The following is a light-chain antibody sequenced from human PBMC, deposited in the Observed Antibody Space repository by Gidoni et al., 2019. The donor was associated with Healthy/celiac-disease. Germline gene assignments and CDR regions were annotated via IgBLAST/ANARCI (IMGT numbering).Light chain of an antibody. J-gene: IGKJ1*01. CDR2: WAY. CDR1: QSVLYSSNNKNY. CDR3: QKYYSTPRT. Sequence: DIVMTQSPYSLAVSLGERATINCKSSQSVLYSSNNKNYLAWYQQKPGQPPNLLMYWAYTRESGVPDRFSGSGSGTDFTLTISSLQAEDVAVYYCQKYYSTPRTFGQGTKVEIK. V-gene: IGKV4-1*01.